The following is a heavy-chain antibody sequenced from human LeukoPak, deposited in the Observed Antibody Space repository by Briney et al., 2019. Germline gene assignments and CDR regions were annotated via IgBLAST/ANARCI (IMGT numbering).Heavy chain of an antibody. CDR3: ALLAVASDFDY. J-gene: IGHJ4*02. V-gene: IGHV3-48*03. D-gene: IGHD6-19*01. Sequence: GGSLRLSCAVPGFPFSIYEMNWVRQAPGKGLEWVSNIGSSGTTRYYADSVKGRFSISRDNAKNSLYLQMNSLRVEDTGVYYCALLAVASDFDYWGQGALVTVSS. CDR2: IGSSGTTR. CDR1: GFPFSIYE.